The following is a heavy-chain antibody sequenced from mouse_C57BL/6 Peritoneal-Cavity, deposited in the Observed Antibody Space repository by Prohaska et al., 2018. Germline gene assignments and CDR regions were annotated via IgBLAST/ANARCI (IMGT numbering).Heavy chain of an antibody. V-gene: IGHV1-39*01. Sequence: EFQLQHSGPELVTPGASVKISCKSSGYSFTHYNMNWVKQINGKSLEWIGVINPNYGTTSYNQKFKGKDTLTVDQSSSTAYMQVNSLTSEDSAVYYCAREASLTGTFAYWGQGTLVTVSA. J-gene: IGHJ3*01. CDR2: INPNYGTT. CDR3: AREASLTGTFAY. D-gene: IGHD4-1*01. CDR1: GYSFTHYN.